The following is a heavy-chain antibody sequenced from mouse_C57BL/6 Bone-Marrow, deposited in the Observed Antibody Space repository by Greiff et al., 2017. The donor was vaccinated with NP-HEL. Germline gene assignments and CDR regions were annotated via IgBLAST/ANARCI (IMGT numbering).Heavy chain of an antibody. V-gene: IGHV1-4*02. CDR1: GYTFTSYT. CDR3: ATMNYAMDY. J-gene: IGHJ4*01. Sequence: VQLQQSAAELARPGASVKMSCKASGYTFTSYTMHWVKQRPGQGLEWIGYINPSSGYTEYNQKFKDKTTLTADKSSSTAYMQLSSLTSEDSAVYYCATMNYAMDYWGQGTSVTVSS. CDR2: INPSSGYT. D-gene: IGHD2-3*01.